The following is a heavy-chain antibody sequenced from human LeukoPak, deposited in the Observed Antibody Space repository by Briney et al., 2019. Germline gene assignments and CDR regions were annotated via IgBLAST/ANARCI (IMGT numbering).Heavy chain of an antibody. CDR2: ISSSSSYI. Sequence: GASVKVSCKASGYTFTSYDINWVRQAPGKGLEWVSSISSSSSYIYYADSVKGRFTISRDNAKNSLYLQMNSLRAEDTAVYYCAKGDAFDIWGQGTMVTVSS. CDR3: AKGDAFDI. J-gene: IGHJ3*02. CDR1: GYTFTSYD. V-gene: IGHV3-21*01.